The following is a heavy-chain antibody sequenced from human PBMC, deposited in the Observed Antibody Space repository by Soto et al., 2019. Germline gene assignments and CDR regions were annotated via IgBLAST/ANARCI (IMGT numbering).Heavy chain of an antibody. CDR1: GGSISSYY. CDR2: IYYSGST. V-gene: IGHV4-59*08. D-gene: IGHD6-13*01. Sequence: SETLSLTCTVSGGSISSYYWSWIRQPPGKGLEWIGYIYYSGSTNYNPSLKSRVTISVDTSKNQFSLKLSSVTAADTAVYYCARRSSSWYGSLVGYYYYMDVWGKGTTVTVSS. CDR3: ARRSSSWYGSLVGYYYYMDV. J-gene: IGHJ6*03.